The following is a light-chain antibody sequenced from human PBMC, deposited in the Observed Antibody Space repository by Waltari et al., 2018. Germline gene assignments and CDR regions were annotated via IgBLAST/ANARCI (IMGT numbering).Light chain of an antibody. Sequence: QSMLTQPPSVSAAPGQKVTISCSGSSSNIGSNSVSWYHPLPGTAPNVLIYDTNKRPSGSPDRFSGSKSATSATLGITGLQTGDEADYYCGTWDSTLSAVVFGGGTKLTVL. V-gene: IGLV1-51*01. CDR1: SSNIGSNS. J-gene: IGLJ3*02. CDR2: DTN. CDR3: GTWDSTLSAVV.